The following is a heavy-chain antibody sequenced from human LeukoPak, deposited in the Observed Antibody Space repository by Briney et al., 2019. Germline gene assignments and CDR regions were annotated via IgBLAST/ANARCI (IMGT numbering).Heavy chain of an antibody. J-gene: IGHJ4*02. V-gene: IGHV3-23*01. CDR3: GRSARYSDY. D-gene: IGHD3-10*01. Sequence: PGGSLRLSCAASGFTFSDYSMNWVRQAPGKGLEWVSGIGGSGGNTYYTDSVKGRFTISRDNSKNTMYLQMNSLRAEDTAMYYCGRSARYSDYWGQGTLVTVSS. CDR1: GFTFSDYS. CDR2: IGGSGGNT.